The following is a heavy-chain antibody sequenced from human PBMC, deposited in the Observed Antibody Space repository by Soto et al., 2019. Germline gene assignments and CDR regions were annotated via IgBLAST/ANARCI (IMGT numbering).Heavy chain of an antibody. CDR3: PGGHCFTSSCSSLGL. CDR1: GGSISSGGSY. CDR2: IYYSGTT. D-gene: IGHD2-2*01. J-gene: IGHJ2*01. Sequence: QVQLQESGPGLVKPSQTLSLTCTVSGGSISSGGSYWSWIRQSPGKGLEWIGYIYYSGTTYYNPSLTSRVSISLATSKNQSSLKLRSVTAADTAIYYCPGGHCFTSSCSSLGLWGRGSLVNVSS. V-gene: IGHV4-31*03.